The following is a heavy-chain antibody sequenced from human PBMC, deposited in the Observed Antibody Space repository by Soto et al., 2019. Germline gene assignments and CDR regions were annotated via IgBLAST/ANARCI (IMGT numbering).Heavy chain of an antibody. CDR2: FDPEDGET. V-gene: IGHV1-24*01. D-gene: IGHD5-18*01. Sequence: XSVKVSNAVFGYPLTELSRDWVRRAPGKGLEWMGGFDPEDGETIYAQKFQCRVTMTEDTSTDTAYMELSSLRSEDTAVYYCETHSVVYSYGPTDWGQATPVPVSS. J-gene: IGHJ4*02. CDR1: GYPLTELS. CDR3: ETHSVVYSYGPTD.